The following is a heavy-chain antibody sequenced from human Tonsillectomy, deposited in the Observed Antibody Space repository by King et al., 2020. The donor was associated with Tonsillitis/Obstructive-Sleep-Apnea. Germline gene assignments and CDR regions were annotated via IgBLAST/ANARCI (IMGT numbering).Heavy chain of an antibody. V-gene: IGHV5-51*03. CDR2: IYPGDSES. J-gene: IGHJ5*02. CDR1: GYSFTSYF. D-gene: IGHD3-22*01. CDR3: ARVPYYYGSGGYYWFDP. Sequence: VQLVQSGAEVKKPGESLKISCKGSGYSFTSYFIVWVRQMPGKGLEWMGIIYPGDSESRYSPSFDGQVTISADKSTSTAYLQWSSLKASDTAMYYCARVPYYYGSGGYYWFDPWGQGTLVTVSS.